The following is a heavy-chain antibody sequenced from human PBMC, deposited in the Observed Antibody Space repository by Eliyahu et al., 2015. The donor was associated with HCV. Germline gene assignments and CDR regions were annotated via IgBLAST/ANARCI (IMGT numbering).Heavy chain of an antibody. V-gene: IGHV3-23*04. CDR3: AKAGTLGYPGHAFDI. D-gene: IGHD5-18*01. CDR2: ISGSGRTI. J-gene: IGHJ3*02. CDR1: GFTFNXYA. Sequence: ELQLVESGGSLVQPGGSLRLSCAASGFTFNXYALSWVRQAPGKGLEWVSTISGSGRTIFYADSVKGRFTISRDSSKNTVFLEMNSLRAEDTALYYCAKAGTLGYPGHAFDIWGQGTMVTVSP.